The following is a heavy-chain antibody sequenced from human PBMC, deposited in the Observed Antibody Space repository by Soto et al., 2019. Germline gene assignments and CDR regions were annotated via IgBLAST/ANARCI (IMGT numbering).Heavy chain of an antibody. CDR1: GGSSSSYY. CDR3: ARHHES. V-gene: IGHV4-59*08. Sequence: PSETLSLTCTVSGGSSSSYYWSWIRQPPGKGLEWIGYIYYSGSTNYNPSLKSRVTISVDTSKNQFSLKLSSVTAADTAVYYCARHHESWGQGTLVTVSS. J-gene: IGHJ5*02. CDR2: IYYSGST.